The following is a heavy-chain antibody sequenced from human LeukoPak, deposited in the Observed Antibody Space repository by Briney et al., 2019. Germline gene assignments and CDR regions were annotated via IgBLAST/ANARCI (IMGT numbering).Heavy chain of an antibody. CDR2: INHSGST. CDR1: GGSFSGYY. CDR3: ARARIGLSFDY. J-gene: IGHJ4*02. V-gene: IGHV4-34*01. D-gene: IGHD1-14*01. Sequence: SETLSLTCAVYGGSFSGYYWSWIRQPPGEGLEWIGEINHSGSTNYNPSLKSRVTISVDTSKNQFSLKLSSVTAADTAVYYCARARIGLSFDYWGQGTLVTVSS.